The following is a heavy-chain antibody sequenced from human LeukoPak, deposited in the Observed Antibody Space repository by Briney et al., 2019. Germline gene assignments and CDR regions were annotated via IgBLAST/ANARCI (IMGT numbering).Heavy chain of an antibody. CDR3: AKLDGYDILTGYYDY. CDR2: ISHDGSNK. V-gene: IGHV3-30-3*02. Sequence: GGSLRLSCEASGFTFSSYAMYWVRQAPGKGLEWVAVISHDGSNKYYADSVKGRFTISRDNSKNTLYLQMNSLRAEDTAVYYCAKLDGYDILTGYYDYWGQGTLVTVSS. J-gene: IGHJ4*02. D-gene: IGHD3-9*01. CDR1: GFTFSSYA.